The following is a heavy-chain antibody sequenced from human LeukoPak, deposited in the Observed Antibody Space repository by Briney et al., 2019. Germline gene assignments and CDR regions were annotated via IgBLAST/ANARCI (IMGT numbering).Heavy chain of an antibody. Sequence: GESLKISCKGSGYSFTSYWIGWVRQMPGKGLEWMGIIYPGDSATRYSPSFQGQVTFSADKSIRPAYMQWSSLKASDTAMYYCARLYLPGMVRGVIPNWFDPWGQGTLVTVSS. V-gene: IGHV5-51*01. CDR2: IYPGDSAT. CDR1: GYSFTSYW. CDR3: ARLYLPGMVRGVIPNWFDP. J-gene: IGHJ5*02. D-gene: IGHD3-10*01.